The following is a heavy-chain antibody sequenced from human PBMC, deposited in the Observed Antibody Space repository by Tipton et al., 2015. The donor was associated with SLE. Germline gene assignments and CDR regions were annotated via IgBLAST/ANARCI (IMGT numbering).Heavy chain of an antibody. Sequence: SLRLSCAASGFTFSNYAMSWVRQAPGKGLEWVSVVYSAGDITYYADFVKGRFTISRDNSKNTLYLQINRLRAEDTAVYYCAKDRASVARQQFGYYFDYWGQGAQVTVSS. CDR2: VYSAGDIT. D-gene: IGHD3-10*01. CDR3: AKDRASVARQQFGYYFDY. J-gene: IGHJ4*02. V-gene: IGHV3-23*03. CDR1: GFTFSNYA.